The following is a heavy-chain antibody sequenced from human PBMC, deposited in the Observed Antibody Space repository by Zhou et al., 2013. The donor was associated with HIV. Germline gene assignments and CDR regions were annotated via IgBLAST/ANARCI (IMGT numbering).Heavy chain of an antibody. CDR2: FIPIAGTV. V-gene: IGHV1-69*05. CDR1: GDTFSSHG. D-gene: IGHD3-22*01. CDR3: ARPDSSSYFVDAFDI. Sequence: QVQLVQSGAEVKKPGSSVKVSCKAAGDTFSSHGISWVRQAPGQGLEWMGGFIPIAGTVKYAQKFQGRVTITTDEFTSTAYMELSSLRSDDTALYYCARPDSSSYFVDAFDIWGPRDKGHRLF. J-gene: IGHJ3*02.